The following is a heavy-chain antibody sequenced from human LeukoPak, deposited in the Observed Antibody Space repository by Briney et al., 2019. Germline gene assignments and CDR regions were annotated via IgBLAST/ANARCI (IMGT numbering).Heavy chain of an antibody. CDR2: IVVGSGNT. J-gene: IGHJ5*02. CDR1: GFTFTSSA. V-gene: IGHV1-58*01. CDR3: ARRLTQYDCFDP. Sequence: AASVKVSCKASGFTFTSSAVQWVRQARGQRLEWIGWIVVGSGNTNYALKFQERVTITRDMSTSTAYMELSSLRSEDTAVYYCARRLTQYDCFDPWGQGILVTVSS. D-gene: IGHD2-2*01.